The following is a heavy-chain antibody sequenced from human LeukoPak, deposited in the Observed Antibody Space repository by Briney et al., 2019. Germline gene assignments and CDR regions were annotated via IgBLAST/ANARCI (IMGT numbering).Heavy chain of an antibody. CDR1: GFTFSSYW. V-gene: IGHV3-74*01. CDR2: INRDGSGT. J-gene: IGHJ6*02. Sequence: PGRSLRLSCAASGFTFSSYWMHWVRQAPGKGLVWVSRINRDGSGTSYADSVKGRFTISRDNAKNTLYLQMNSLRAEDTAVYYCASDRTYGMDVWGQGTTVTVSS. CDR3: ASDRTYGMDV.